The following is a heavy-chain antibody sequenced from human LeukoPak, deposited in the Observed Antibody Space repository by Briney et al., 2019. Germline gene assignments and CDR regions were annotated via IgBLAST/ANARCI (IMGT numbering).Heavy chain of an antibody. V-gene: IGHV4-61*02. D-gene: IGHD2-21*02. CDR1: GGSIISGSYY. J-gene: IGHJ6*03. Sequence: PSETLCLTCTVSGGSIISGSYYWSWIRQPAVKGVEWIGRIYASGSTNYNPSLKSRVTISVDTSKNQFSLKLSSVTAADTAVYYCAREVGTGWANYYYYYYMDVWGKGTTVTVSS. CDR2: IYASGST. CDR3: AREVGTGWANYYYYYYMDV.